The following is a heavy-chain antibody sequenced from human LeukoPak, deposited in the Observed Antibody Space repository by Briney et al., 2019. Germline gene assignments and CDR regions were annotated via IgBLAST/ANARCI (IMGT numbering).Heavy chain of an antibody. CDR2: INHSGST. J-gene: IGHJ4*02. CDR1: GGSFSGYY. CDR3: ASWAAGATRLYFDY. D-gene: IGHD6-13*01. Sequence: PSETLSLTCAVYGGSFSGYYWSWIRQPPGKGLEWIGEINHSGSTNYNPSLKSRVTISVDTSKNQFSLKLSSVTAADTAVYCCASWAAGATRLYFDYWGQGTLVTVSS. V-gene: IGHV4-34*01.